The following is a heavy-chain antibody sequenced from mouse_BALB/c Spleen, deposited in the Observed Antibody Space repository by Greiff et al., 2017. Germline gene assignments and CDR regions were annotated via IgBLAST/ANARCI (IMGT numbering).Heavy chain of an antibody. CDR2: ISTYYGDA. Sequence: VQLQQSGAELVRPGVSVKISCKGSGYTFTDYAMHWVKQSHAKSLEWIGVISTYYGDASYNQKFKSKATLTVDKSSSTAYMQLSSLTSEDSAVYYCVTGTWFAYWGQGTLVTVSA. J-gene: IGHJ3*01. V-gene: IGHV1S137*01. CDR3: VTGTWFAY. CDR1: GYTFTDYA. D-gene: IGHD4-1*01.